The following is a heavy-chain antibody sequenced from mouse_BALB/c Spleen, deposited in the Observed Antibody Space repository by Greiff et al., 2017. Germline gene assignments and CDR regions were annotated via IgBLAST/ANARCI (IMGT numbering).Heavy chain of an antibody. CDR2: ISYSGST. V-gene: IGHV3-2*02. J-gene: IGHJ2*01. CDR1: GYSITSDYA. D-gene: IGHD2-4*01. CDR3: ARLVITAGDFDY. Sequence: EVKLMESGPGLVKPSQSLSLTCTVTGYSITSDYAWNWIRQFPGNKLEWMGYISYSGSTSYNPSLKSRISLTRDTSKNQFFLQLNSVTTEDTATDYCARLVITAGDFDYWGQGTTLTVSS.